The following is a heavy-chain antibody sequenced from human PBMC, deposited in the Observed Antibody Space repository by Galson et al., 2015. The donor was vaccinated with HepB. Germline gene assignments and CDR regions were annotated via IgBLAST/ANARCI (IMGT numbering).Heavy chain of an antibody. CDR3: ARSDYGDYEMRY. J-gene: IGHJ4*02. V-gene: IGHV3-48*01. Sequence: SLRLSCAASGFTIRNYSMNWVRQTPGKGLEWISYINSRGNSPYYGDSVKGRFNISRDNANNSLYLQMNSLRTEDTSVYYCARSDYGDYEMRYWGQGTLVAVSS. CDR1: GFTIRNYS. D-gene: IGHD4-17*01. CDR2: INSRGNSP.